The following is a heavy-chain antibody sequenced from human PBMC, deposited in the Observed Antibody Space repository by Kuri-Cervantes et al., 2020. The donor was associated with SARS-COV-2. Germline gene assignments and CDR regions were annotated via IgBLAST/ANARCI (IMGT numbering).Heavy chain of an antibody. CDR2: IHPRGVSI. V-gene: IGHV1-46*01. J-gene: IGHJ4*02. D-gene: IGHD1-26*01. CDR1: GGTFRRYG. CDR3: ASLVGPSTTKGADY. Sequence: ASVKVSCKASGGTFRRYGISWVRQAPGQGLEWVATIHPRGVSITYAQKFQGRVTMTRDTSTSTVYMELGSLNSEDTAVYYCASLVGPSTTKGADYWGQGTLVTVSS.